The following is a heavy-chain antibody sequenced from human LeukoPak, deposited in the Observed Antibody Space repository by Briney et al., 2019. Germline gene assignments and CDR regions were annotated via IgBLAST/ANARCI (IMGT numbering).Heavy chain of an antibody. D-gene: IGHD4-17*01. V-gene: IGHV5-51*01. Sequence: GESLKISCKGSGYSFTSYWIGWVRQMPGKGLEWMGIIYPGDSDTRYSPSFQGQVTISADKSISTAYLQWSSLKASDTAMYYCARTYTVTKDYYYGMDVWGQGTTVTVSS. CDR1: GYSFTSYW. CDR2: IYPGDSDT. J-gene: IGHJ6*02. CDR3: ARTYTVTKDYYYGMDV.